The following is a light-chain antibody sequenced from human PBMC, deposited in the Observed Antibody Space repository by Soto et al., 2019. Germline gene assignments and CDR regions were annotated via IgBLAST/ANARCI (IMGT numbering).Light chain of an antibody. V-gene: IGKV3-11*01. CDR1: QSVSSY. CDR2: DAS. Sequence: EIVLTQSPATLSLSPGERATLSCRASQSVSSYLAWYQQKPGQAPRLLIYDASNRATGIPARFSGSGSGTDFTLTISSLEPEDFAVYYCQQRSNRPKTFGQGTKVYIK. CDR3: QQRSNRPKT. J-gene: IGKJ1*01.